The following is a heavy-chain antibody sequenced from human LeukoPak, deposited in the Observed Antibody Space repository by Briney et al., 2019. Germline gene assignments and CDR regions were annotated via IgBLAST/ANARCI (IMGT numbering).Heavy chain of an antibody. J-gene: IGHJ4*02. CDR3: ARDGIAAAVTYYFDY. Sequence: ASVKVSCKASGYTFTGYYMHWVRQAPGRGLEWMGWINPNSGGTNYAQKFQGRVTMTRDTSISTAYMELSRLRSDDTAVYYCARDGIAAAVTYYFDYWGQGTLVTVSS. V-gene: IGHV1-2*02. CDR2: INPNSGGT. D-gene: IGHD6-13*01. CDR1: GYTFTGYY.